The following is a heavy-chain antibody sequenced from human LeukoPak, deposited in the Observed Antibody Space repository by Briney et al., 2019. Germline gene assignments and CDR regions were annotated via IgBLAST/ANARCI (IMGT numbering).Heavy chain of an antibody. D-gene: IGHD5-18*01. CDR2: INSDGSST. Sequence: GGSLRLSRAASGFTFSSYWMHWVRQAPGKGLVWVSRINSDGSSTSYADSVKGRFTISRDNAKNTLYLQMNSLRAEDTAVYYCAKDPNEWIQLWLRGFDYWGQGALVTVSS. CDR3: AKDPNEWIQLWLRGFDY. CDR1: GFTFSSYW. J-gene: IGHJ4*02. V-gene: IGHV3-74*01.